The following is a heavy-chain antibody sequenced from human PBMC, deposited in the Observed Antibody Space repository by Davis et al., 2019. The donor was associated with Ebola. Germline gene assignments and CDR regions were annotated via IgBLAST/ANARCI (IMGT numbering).Heavy chain of an antibody. CDR3: AKQRGVGAIDYDY. V-gene: IGHV3-30*18. J-gene: IGHJ4*02. CDR2: ISYDGSNK. D-gene: IGHD1-26*01. CDR1: GFTFSSYG. Sequence: GGSLRLSCAASGFTFSSYGMHWVRQAPGKGLEWVAVISYDGSNKYYADSVKGRFTISRDNSRNTLYLQMNSLRDEDTAVYYCAKQRGVGAIDYDYWGRGTVVTVSS.